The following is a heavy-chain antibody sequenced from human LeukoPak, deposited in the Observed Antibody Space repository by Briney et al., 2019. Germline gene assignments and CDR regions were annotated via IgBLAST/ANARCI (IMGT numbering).Heavy chain of an antibody. CDR3: ARNYGGKDY. CDR2: ISDSGAYG. D-gene: IGHD4-23*01. CDR1: GFTFSTYA. V-gene: IGHV3-23*01. J-gene: IGHJ4*02. Sequence: PGGSLRLSCAASGFTFSTYAMSWVRQAPGKGLEWGSGISDSGAYGVYADSVKGRFTISRDNSKNTLYLQMNSLRAEDTAVYYCARNYGGKDYWGQGTLVTVSP.